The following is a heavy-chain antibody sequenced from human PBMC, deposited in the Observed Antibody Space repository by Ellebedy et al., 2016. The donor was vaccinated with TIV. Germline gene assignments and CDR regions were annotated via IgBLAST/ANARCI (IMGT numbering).Heavy chain of an antibody. D-gene: IGHD2-21*02. CDR1: GFTFSPYA. J-gene: IGHJ4*02. V-gene: IGHV3-23*01. CDR3: AKDRTSGDGYWVFDS. CDR2: IVGSGA. Sequence: PGGSLTLSCAASGFTFSPYAMAWVRQAPGKGLEWVSGIVGSGAEKYADSVKGRFTISRDNSKRTVDLQMRSVRAEDTAVYFCAKDRTSGDGYWVFDSWGQGAMVSVSS.